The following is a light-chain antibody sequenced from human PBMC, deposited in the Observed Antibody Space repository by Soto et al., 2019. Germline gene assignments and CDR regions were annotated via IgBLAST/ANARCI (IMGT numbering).Light chain of an antibody. Sequence: QSVLTQPPSASGTPGQRVTISCSGSSSNIGSNTVNWYQQLTGTAPKLLIYSNNQRPSGVPDRFSGSKSGTSASLAISGLQSEDEADYYCAAWDDSLNGPYVVFGGGTQLTVL. J-gene: IGLJ2*01. V-gene: IGLV1-44*01. CDR3: AAWDDSLNGPYVV. CDR2: SNN. CDR1: SSNIGSNT.